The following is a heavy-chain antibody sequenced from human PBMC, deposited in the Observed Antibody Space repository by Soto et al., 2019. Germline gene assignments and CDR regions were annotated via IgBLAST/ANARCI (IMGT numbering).Heavy chain of an antibody. CDR2: ISFDGSNK. CDR3: AKTSPYSSSYYYDY. J-gene: IGHJ4*02. V-gene: IGHV3-30*18. Sequence: GGSLRLSCAASGFTFSTYGMHWVRQAPGKGPEWVALISFDGSNKYYADSVRGRFTISRDNSENTLYLQMNSLRAEDTAVYYCAKTSPYSSSYYYDYWGQGTLATVSS. CDR1: GFTFSTYG. D-gene: IGHD6-6*01.